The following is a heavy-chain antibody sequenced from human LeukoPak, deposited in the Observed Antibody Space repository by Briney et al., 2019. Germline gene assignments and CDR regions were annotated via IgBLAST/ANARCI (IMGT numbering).Heavy chain of an antibody. J-gene: IGHJ5*02. CDR2: INPDTGDT. Sequence: GASVKVSCKASGYTFTDYYMHWVRQAPGQGLEWMGWINPDTGDTNYAQKFQGRVTMTRDTSISTAYMELSRLRSDDTAVYYCARERINMIQGWFDPWGQGTLVTVSS. V-gene: IGHV1-2*02. CDR3: ARERINMIQGWFDP. D-gene: IGHD3-22*01. CDR1: GYTFTDYY.